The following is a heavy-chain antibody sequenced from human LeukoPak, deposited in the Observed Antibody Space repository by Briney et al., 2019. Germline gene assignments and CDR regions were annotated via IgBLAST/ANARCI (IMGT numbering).Heavy chain of an antibody. V-gene: IGHV4-39*07. J-gene: IGHJ3*02. D-gene: IGHD6-19*01. CDR3: ARDSSGWLHDAFDI. Sequence: PSETLSLTCTVSGGSISSSSYYWGWIRQPPGKGLEWIGSIYYGESTYYNPSLKSRVTISVDTSKNQFSLKLSSVTAADTAVYYCARDSSGWLHDAFDIWGQGTMVTVSS. CDR1: GGSISSSSYY. CDR2: IYYGEST.